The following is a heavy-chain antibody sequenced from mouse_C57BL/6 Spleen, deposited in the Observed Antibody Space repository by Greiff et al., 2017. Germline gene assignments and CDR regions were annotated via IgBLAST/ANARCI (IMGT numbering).Heavy chain of an antibody. CDR2: IYPRSGNT. CDR1: GYTFPSSG. V-gene: IGHV1-81*01. D-gene: IGHD2-4*01. Sequence: LQESGAELARPGASVKLSCKASGYTFPSSGISWVKQSTGQGLEWIGEIYPRSGNTYYNEKFKGKATLTADKSSSTAYMELRSLTSEDSAVYFCARYEDYGGFAYWGQGTLVTVSA. J-gene: IGHJ3*01. CDR3: ARYEDYGGFAY.